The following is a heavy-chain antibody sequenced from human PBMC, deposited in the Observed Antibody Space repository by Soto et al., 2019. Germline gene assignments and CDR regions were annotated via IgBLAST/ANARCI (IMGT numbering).Heavy chain of an antibody. D-gene: IGHD3-3*01. Sequence: EVQLVESGGGLVQPGRSLRLSCAASGFTFDDYAMHWVRQAPGKGLEWISGISWNSGSIGYADSVKGRFTISRDNAKNSLYLQMNSLRAEDTALYDCAKDIAGLKDFWSGPPDYWGQGTLVTVSS. V-gene: IGHV3-9*01. CDR1: GFTFDDYA. CDR2: ISWNSGSI. CDR3: AKDIAGLKDFWSGPPDY. J-gene: IGHJ4*02.